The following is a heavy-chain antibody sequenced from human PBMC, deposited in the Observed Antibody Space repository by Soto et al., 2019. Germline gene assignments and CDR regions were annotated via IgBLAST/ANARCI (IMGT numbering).Heavy chain of an antibody. J-gene: IGHJ6*02. D-gene: IGHD6-6*01. CDR2: IYYSGST. V-gene: IGHV4-59*01. CDR3: ARGGSSSSYYYSDGMDV. Sequence: ASETLSLTCTVSGGSISSYYWSWIRQPPGKGLEWIGYIYYSGSTNYNPSLKSRVTISVDTSKNQFPLKLSSVTAADTAVYYCARGGSSSSYYYSDGMDVWGQGTTVKVSS. CDR1: GGSISSYY.